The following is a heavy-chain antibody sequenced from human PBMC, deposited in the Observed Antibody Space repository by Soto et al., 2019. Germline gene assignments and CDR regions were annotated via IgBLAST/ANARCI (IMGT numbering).Heavy chain of an antibody. Sequence: QVQLQESGPGLVKPSQTLSLTCTVSGGSISSVDYYWSWIRQPPGKGLQWIGYIYYGGNTYYNPSLKSRVTISVDTSKNQFSLKVNSVTAADTAMYYCARTYSSVGFALDYWGQGTLVTVSS. D-gene: IGHD6-25*01. V-gene: IGHV4-30-4*01. J-gene: IGHJ4*02. CDR3: ARTYSSVGFALDY. CDR1: GGSISSVDYY. CDR2: IYYGGNT.